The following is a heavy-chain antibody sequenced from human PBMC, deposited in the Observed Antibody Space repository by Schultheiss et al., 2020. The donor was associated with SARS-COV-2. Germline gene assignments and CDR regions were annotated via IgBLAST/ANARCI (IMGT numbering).Heavy chain of an antibody. CDR3: AKDFEYAKDDY. D-gene: IGHD3-9*01. CDR1: GFTFSSYG. V-gene: IGHV3-30*18. J-gene: IGHJ4*02. Sequence: GGSLRLSCAASGFTFSSYGMHWVRQAPGKGLEWVAVISYDGSNKYYADSVKGRFTISRDNSKNTLYLQMNSLRAEDTAVYYCAKDFEYAKDDYWGQGTLVTVSS. CDR2: ISYDGSNK.